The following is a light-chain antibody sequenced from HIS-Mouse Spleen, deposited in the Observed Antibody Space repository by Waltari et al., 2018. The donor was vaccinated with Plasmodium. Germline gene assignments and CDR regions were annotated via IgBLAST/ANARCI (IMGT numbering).Light chain of an antibody. Sequence: QSVLTQPPSVSGAPGQRVPISCTGSSSNIRAGYDVHWYQQLPGTAPKLLISGNSNRPSGVPDRFSGSKSGTSASLAITGLQAEDEADYYCQSYDSSLSGSVFGGGTKLTVL. J-gene: IGLJ2*01. CDR2: GNS. V-gene: IGLV1-40*01. CDR3: QSYDSSLSGSV. CDR1: SSNIRAGYD.